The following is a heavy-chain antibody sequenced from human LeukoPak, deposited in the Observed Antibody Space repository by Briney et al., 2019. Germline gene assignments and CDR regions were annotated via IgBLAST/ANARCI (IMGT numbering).Heavy chain of an antibody. V-gene: IGHV4-38-2*02. CDR1: GYSISSGYY. J-gene: IGHJ4*02. Sequence: SETLSLTCTVSGYSISSGYYWGWIRQPPGKGLEWLGEVNHSGSTNYNPSLKSRVTISVDTSKNQFSLKLSSVTAADPAVYYCARHGPGPYSSSWPLNYWGQGTLVTVSS. CDR3: ARHGPGPYSSSWPLNY. CDR2: VNHSGST. D-gene: IGHD6-13*01.